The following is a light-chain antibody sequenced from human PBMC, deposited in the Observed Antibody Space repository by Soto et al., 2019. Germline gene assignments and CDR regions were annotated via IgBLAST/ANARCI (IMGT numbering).Light chain of an antibody. CDR2: DAS. J-gene: IGKJ2*01. V-gene: IGKV3-11*01. Sequence: EIVLTQSPSTLSLSPGERATLSCRASQSVSSYLAWYQQKPGQAPRLLIYDASNRATGIPARFSGSGSGTAFSITISSLVHEDFAVYYCQQRSNWSSYTFGQGTKVEIK. CDR3: QQRSNWSSYT. CDR1: QSVSSY.